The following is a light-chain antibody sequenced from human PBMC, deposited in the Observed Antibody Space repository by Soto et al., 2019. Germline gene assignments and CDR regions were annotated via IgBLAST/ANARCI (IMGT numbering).Light chain of an antibody. CDR3: QQTYSTPIT. CDR2: AAS. V-gene: IGKV1-39*01. Sequence: ILLTQSPSSLSASVGDRVTITCRASQGIDTSLAWYQQKPGKAPILLIYAASSLPSAVPPRFTGAGSETDFTLTISSLQPEDFGTYYCQQTYSTPITFGQGTRLE. J-gene: IGKJ5*01. CDR1: QGIDTS.